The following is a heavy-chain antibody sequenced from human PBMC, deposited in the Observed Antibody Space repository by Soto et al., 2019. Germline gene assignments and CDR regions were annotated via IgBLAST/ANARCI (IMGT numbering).Heavy chain of an antibody. CDR2: IYSGGST. CDR3: AISSGDSSSWADAFDI. CDR1: GFTVSSNY. D-gene: IGHD6-13*01. Sequence: GGSLRLSCAASGFTVSSNYMSWVRQVPGKGLEWVSVIYSGGSTYYADSVKGRFTISRHNSKNTLYLQMNSLRAEDTAVYYCAISSGDSSSWADAFDIWGQGTMVTVSS. V-gene: IGHV3-53*04. J-gene: IGHJ3*02.